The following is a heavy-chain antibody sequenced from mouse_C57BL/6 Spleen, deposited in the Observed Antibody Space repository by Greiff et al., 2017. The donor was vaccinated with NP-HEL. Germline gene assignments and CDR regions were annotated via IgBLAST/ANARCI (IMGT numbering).Heavy chain of an antibody. CDR1: GYSITSGYY. Sequence: EVQLVESGPGLVKPSQSLSLTCSVTGYSITSGYYWNWIRQFPGNKLEWMGYISYDGSNNYNPSLKNRISITRDTSKNQFFLKLNSVTTEDTATYYCAREGALYYDYDDYAMDYWGQGTSVTVSS. CDR3: AREGALYYDYDDYAMDY. J-gene: IGHJ4*01. CDR2: ISYDGSN. D-gene: IGHD2-4*01. V-gene: IGHV3-6*01.